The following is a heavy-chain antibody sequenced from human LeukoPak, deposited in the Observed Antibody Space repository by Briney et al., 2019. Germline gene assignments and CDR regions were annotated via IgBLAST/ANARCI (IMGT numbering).Heavy chain of an antibody. V-gene: IGHV3-30-3*01. CDR2: VSYDGDNE. D-gene: IGHD6-13*01. Sequence: GGSLRLSCAASGFTFSNYAMHWVRQAPGKGLEWVAVVSYDGDNEYYADSVKGRFTISRDNSKNTLYLQMNSLGPDDTALYYCARDRDIAAAGVGNTFDIWGQGTMVAVSS. CDR3: ARDRDIAAAGVGNTFDI. J-gene: IGHJ3*02. CDR1: GFTFSNYA.